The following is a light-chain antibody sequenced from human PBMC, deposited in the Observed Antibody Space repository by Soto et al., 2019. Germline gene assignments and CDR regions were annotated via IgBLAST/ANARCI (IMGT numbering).Light chain of an antibody. CDR3: HQYGTAPRT. V-gene: IGKV3-20*01. Sequence: EIVLTQFPGTLSLSPGERATLSCRASQSVHNNYLAWYRQKPGQAPRLLIYGASSRATGIPDRFSGSGSGTDFTLTISRLEPEDFAMYYCHQYGTAPRTFGQGTKVEIK. CDR1: QSVHNNY. J-gene: IGKJ1*01. CDR2: GAS.